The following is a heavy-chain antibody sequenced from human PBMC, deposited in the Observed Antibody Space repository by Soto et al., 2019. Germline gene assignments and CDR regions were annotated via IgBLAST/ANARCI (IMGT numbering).Heavy chain of an antibody. Sequence: EVQLVESGGGLVQPGGSLRLSCVGSGFTFSDHYIDWVRQGPGKGLEWVGRIRKQANIYTTHYAASVKGRFTNSRDDPKNSLYLQMNSLKTEDTAVYYCARSGSSTSCYDYWGQGTLVTVSS. D-gene: IGHD2-2*01. CDR3: ARSGSSTSCYDY. J-gene: IGHJ4*02. CDR2: IRKQANIYTT. V-gene: IGHV3-72*01. CDR1: GFTFSDHY.